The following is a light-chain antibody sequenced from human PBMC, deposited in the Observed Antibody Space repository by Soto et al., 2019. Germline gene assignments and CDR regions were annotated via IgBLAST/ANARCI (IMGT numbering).Light chain of an antibody. CDR2: EVT. Sequence: QSALTQPPSASGSPGQSVTISCTGTSSVVGGYNYVSWYQQHPGKAPKLMVYEVTKRPSGVPDRFSGSKSGNTASLTVSGLQADDEADYYCTSRAGSAPYVFGTGTKLTVL. CDR3: TSRAGSAPYV. V-gene: IGLV2-8*01. CDR1: SSVVGGYNY. J-gene: IGLJ1*01.